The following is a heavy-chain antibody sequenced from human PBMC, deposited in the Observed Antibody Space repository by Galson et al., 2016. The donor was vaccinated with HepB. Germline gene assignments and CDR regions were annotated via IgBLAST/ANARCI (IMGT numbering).Heavy chain of an antibody. V-gene: IGHV3-11*04. CDR1: GFAFLDYH. CDR3: AREMSVISHLFDF. D-gene: IGHD2-21*01. J-gene: IGHJ4*02. CDR2: ISGSGSVI. Sequence: SLRVSCAASGFAFLDYHMSWIRQAPGKGPQWVSYISGSGSVIYYEDSVRGRFTISKDNAKNLLYLQMNSLRAEDTAVYYCAREMSVISHLFDFWGQGTLVTVSS.